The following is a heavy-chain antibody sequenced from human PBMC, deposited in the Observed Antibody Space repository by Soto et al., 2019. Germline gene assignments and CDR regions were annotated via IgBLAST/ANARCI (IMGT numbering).Heavy chain of an antibody. J-gene: IGHJ5*02. D-gene: IGHD3-10*01. CDR1: GYTFTGYF. CDR2: INPYSGGA. CDR3: ARVIRGAYYNSPLDT. V-gene: IGHV1-2*02. Sequence: QVQLLQSGAEVKKPGASVKVSCKASGYTFTGYFMHWVRQARGQGLEWMGWINPYSGGADYAQSFQGRVTMTRDTSISTVYMELSRLRFDDTAVYYCARVIRGAYYNSPLDTGGQGTVVTVSS.